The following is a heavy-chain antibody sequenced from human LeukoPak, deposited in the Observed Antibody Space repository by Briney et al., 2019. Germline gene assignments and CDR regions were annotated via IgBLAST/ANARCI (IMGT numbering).Heavy chain of an antibody. CDR2: IYYSGST. Sequence: SETLSLTCTVSGGSISSYYWSWIRQPPGKGLEWIGYIYYSGSTNYNPSLKSRVTISVDTSKNQFSLKLSSVTAADTAVYYCARYGPPKTYYHYYGMDVWGQGTTVTVSS. CDR1: GGSISSYY. J-gene: IGHJ6*02. D-gene: IGHD3-10*01. V-gene: IGHV4-59*12. CDR3: ARYGPPKTYYHYYGMDV.